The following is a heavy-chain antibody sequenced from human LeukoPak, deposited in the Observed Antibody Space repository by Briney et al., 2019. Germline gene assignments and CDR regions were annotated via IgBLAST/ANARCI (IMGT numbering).Heavy chain of an antibody. Sequence: SETLSLSCTVSGGSISSYYWSWIRQPPGKGLEWIGYIYYSGSTNYNPSLKSRVTISVDTSKNQFSLKLSSVTAADTAVYYCARNARYNWFDPWGQGTLVSVSS. J-gene: IGHJ5*02. CDR2: IYYSGST. V-gene: IGHV4-59*01. CDR1: GGSISSYY. CDR3: ARNARYNWFDP.